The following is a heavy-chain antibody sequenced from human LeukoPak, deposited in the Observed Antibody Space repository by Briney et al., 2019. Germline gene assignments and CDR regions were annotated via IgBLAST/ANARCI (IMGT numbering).Heavy chain of an antibody. CDR2: INPDNGNT. Sequence: ASVTVSCKASGYTFTYHYIHLVRQAPGQGLEWMGIINPDNGNTDYAQKFQGRVTMTRDTSTTTVYMELSSLGSDGTAVYYCARESDNGKDFDFWGQGTLVTVSS. J-gene: IGHJ4*02. V-gene: IGHV1-46*01. CDR3: ARESDNGKDFDF. CDR1: GYTFTYHY. D-gene: IGHD2-8*01.